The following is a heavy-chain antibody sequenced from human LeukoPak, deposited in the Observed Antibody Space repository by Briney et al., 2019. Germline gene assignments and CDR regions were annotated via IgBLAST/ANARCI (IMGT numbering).Heavy chain of an antibody. CDR1: GFTFSSYE. Sequence: PGGSLRLSCAASGFTFSSYEMNWVRQAPGKGLEWVSYISSSGSTIYYADSVKGRFTISRDNAKNSLYLQMNSLRAEDTAVYYCARDKRSRWFEESTYYFDYWGQGTLVTVSS. V-gene: IGHV3-48*03. J-gene: IGHJ4*02. CDR3: ARDKRSRWFEESTYYFDY. D-gene: IGHD3-10*01. CDR2: ISSSGSTI.